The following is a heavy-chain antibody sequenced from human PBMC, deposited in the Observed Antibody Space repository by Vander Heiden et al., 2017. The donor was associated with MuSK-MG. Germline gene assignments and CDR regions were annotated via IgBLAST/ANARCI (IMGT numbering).Heavy chain of an antibody. CDR2: IRYDGSNK. Sequence: QVQLVESGGGVVQPGGSLRVSGAASGFTFSRYGMPWVRQAPGKGLEGVAFIRYDGSNKYYADSVKGRFTISRDNSKNTLYLQMNSLRAEDTAVYYCAKDLSGRFWTEPALGYWGQGTLVTVSS. CDR3: AKDLSGRFWTEPALGY. J-gene: IGHJ4*02. D-gene: IGHD3-3*01. V-gene: IGHV3-30*02. CDR1: GFTFSRYG.